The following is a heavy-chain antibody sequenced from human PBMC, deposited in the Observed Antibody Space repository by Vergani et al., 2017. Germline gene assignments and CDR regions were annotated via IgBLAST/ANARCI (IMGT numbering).Heavy chain of an antibody. V-gene: IGHV5-51*01. CDR3: ARLYGRDSSGSKYFDY. CDR2: IHPADSDT. D-gene: IGHD3-22*01. Sequence: EVQLVQSGAEVKKPGESLTISCQLSGYSFTNYWIGWARQMPGKGLEWMGIIHPADSDTRYSPSFQGQVTISVDKSISTAYLQRSSLRASDSAMYYCARLYGRDSSGSKYFDYWGQGTLVTVSS. CDR1: GYSFTNYW. J-gene: IGHJ4*02.